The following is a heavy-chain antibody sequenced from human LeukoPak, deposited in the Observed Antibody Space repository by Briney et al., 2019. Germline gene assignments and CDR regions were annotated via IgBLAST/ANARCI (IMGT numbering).Heavy chain of an antibody. J-gene: IGHJ3*02. CDR3: ARGIGTRITIFGVVISAFDI. Sequence: SETLSLTCTVSGGSISSGGYCWSWIRQPPGKGLEWIGDIFHSGSTYYNPSLKSRVTISVDRSKNQFSLKLSSVTAADTAVYYCARGIGTRITIFGVVISAFDIWGQGTMVTVSS. D-gene: IGHD3-3*01. V-gene: IGHV4-30-2*01. CDR1: GGSISSGGYC. CDR2: IFHSGST.